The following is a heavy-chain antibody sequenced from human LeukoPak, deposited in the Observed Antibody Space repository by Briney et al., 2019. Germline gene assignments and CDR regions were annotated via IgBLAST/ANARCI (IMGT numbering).Heavy chain of an antibody. J-gene: IGHJ4*02. V-gene: IGHV3-21*01. CDR1: GFTFSSYS. CDR2: ISSSSSYI. CDR3: ARESTMVRGVITQHFDY. D-gene: IGHD3-10*01. Sequence: GGSLRLSCAASGFTFSSYSMNWVRRAPGKGLEWVSSISSSSSYIYYADSVKGRFTISRDNAKNSLYLQMNSLRAEDTAVYYCARESTMVRGVITQHFDYWGQGTLVTVSS.